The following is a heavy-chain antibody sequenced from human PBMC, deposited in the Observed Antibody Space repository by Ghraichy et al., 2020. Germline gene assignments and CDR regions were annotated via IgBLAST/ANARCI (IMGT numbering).Heavy chain of an antibody. D-gene: IGHD6-19*01. V-gene: IGHV1-3*01. CDR2: IIAGNGNT. J-gene: IGHJ4*02. Sequence: ASVKVSCKASGYTFISYALHWVRQAPGQRLEWMGWIIAGNGNTQYAQKFQGRVTITRGTSASTAYMELSSLRSEDTAVYYCARLSRVHSSGWYYFDYWGQGPLVTVSS. CDR1: GYTFISYA. CDR3: ARLSRVHSSGWYYFDY.